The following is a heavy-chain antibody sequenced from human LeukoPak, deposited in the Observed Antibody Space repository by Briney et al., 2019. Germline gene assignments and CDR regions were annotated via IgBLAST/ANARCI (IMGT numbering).Heavy chain of an antibody. CDR3: ARGPHGSGSYYYYYMDV. CDR1: GGSISSYY. J-gene: IGHJ6*03. CDR2: IYTSGST. Sequence: SETLSLTCTVSGGSISSYYWSWIRQPAGKGLEWIGRIYTSGSTNYNPSLKSRVTMSVDTSKNQFSLKLSSVTAADTAVYYCARGPHGSGSYYYYYMDVWGKGTTVTISS. V-gene: IGHV4-4*07. D-gene: IGHD3-10*01.